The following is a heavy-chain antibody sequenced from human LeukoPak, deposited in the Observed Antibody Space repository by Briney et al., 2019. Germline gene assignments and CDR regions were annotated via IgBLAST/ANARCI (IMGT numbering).Heavy chain of an antibody. CDR2: ISSSSTYI. V-gene: IGHV3-21*01. Sequence: GGSLRLSCAASGFTFSSYSMNWVRQAPGKGLEWVSFISSSSTYIYYADSVKGRFTISRDNAKNSLYLQMNSLRAEDTAVYYCAREGAGYYFDYWGQGTLVTVSS. CDR1: GFTFSSYS. D-gene: IGHD3-16*01. CDR3: AREGAGYYFDY. J-gene: IGHJ4*02.